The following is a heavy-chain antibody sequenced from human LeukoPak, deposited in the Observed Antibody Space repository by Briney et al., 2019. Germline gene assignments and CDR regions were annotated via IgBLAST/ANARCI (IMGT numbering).Heavy chain of an antibody. J-gene: IGHJ2*01. CDR2: ISSTTRTI. D-gene: IGHD6-13*01. Sequence: GGSLRLSCAASGFTFSTHNMNWVRQAPGKGLEWVSYISSTTRTIYYADSVKGRFTISRDNAKNSLYLQMNSLRDEDTAVYYCARDRQQMDREGYFDLWGRGTLVTVSS. CDR1: GFTFSTHN. CDR3: ARDRQQMDREGYFDL. V-gene: IGHV3-48*02.